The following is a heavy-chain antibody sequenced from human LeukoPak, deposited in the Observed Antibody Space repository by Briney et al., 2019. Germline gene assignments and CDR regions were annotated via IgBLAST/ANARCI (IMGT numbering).Heavy chain of an antibody. CDR2: ISSSSSYI. D-gene: IGHD3-22*01. CDR1: GFTFSSYS. J-gene: IGHJ4*02. CDR3: ARVGWGYYYDSSGPIDY. V-gene: IGHV3-21*01. Sequence: PGGPLRLSCAASGFTFSSYSMNWVRQAPGKGLEWVSSISSSSSYIYYADSVKGRFTISRDNAKNSLYLQMNSLRAEDTAEYYCARVGWGYYYDSSGPIDYWGQGTLVTVSS.